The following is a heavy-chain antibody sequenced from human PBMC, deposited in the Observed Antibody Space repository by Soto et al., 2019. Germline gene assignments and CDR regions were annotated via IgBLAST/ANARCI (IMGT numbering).Heavy chain of an antibody. CDR1: GFIFRTFA. V-gene: IGHV3-23*01. CDR3: AIDRLWFGRATEDN. Sequence: EVQLLESGGGLVQPGGSLRLSCAASGFIFRTFAMSWVRQAPGKGLEWVSGISERGDYRYYGDAVKGRFTISRDNSKNTLDRQLNSLRAEDTAIYYWAIDRLWFGRATEDNWGQGILVTVSS. D-gene: IGHD3-10*01. J-gene: IGHJ4*02. CDR2: ISERGDYR.